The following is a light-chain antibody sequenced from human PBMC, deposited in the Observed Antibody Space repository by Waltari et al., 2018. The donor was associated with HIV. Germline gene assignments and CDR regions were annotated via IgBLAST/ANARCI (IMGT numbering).Light chain of an antibody. V-gene: IGKV3-20*01. J-gene: IGKJ5*01. Sequence: EIVLTQSPGTLSLSPGERATLSCRASQRVSGNFLAWYQRKPGQAPRLLIYGASNRAIDIPDRFSGSGSGTDSTLTITGLEPEDFAVYFCQQYGISPITFGQGTRLEIK. CDR1: QRVSGNF. CDR2: GAS. CDR3: QQYGISPIT.